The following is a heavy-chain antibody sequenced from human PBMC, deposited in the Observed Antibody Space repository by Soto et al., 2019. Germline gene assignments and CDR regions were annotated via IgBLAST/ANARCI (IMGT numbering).Heavy chain of an antibody. D-gene: IGHD3-3*01. CDR1: GFIFSSYA. Sequence: PGGSLRLSCAASGFIFSSYAMNWVRQAPGKGLEWVAVISYDGSNKYYADSVKGRVTISRDNSKNTLYLQMNSLRAEDTAVYYCARELALYDFWPPPPNNAFDIWGQGTMVTVSS. CDR2: ISYDGSNK. CDR3: ARELALYDFWPPPPNNAFDI. J-gene: IGHJ3*02. V-gene: IGHV3-30-3*01.